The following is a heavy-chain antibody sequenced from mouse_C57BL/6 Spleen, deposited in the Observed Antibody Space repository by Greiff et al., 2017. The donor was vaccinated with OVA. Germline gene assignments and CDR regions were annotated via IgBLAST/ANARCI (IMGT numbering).Heavy chain of an antibody. D-gene: IGHD2-4*01. V-gene: IGHV1-82*01. J-gene: IGHJ4*01. CDR2: IYPGDGDT. CDR3: ASLYYDYDEDYAMDY. CDR1: GYAFSSSW. Sequence: VQVVESGPELVKPGASVKISCKASGYAFSSSWMNWVKQRPGNGLEWIGRIYPGDGDTNYNGKFKGKATLTADKSSSTAYMQLSSLTSEDSAVYFCASLYYDYDEDYAMDYWGQGTSVTVSS.